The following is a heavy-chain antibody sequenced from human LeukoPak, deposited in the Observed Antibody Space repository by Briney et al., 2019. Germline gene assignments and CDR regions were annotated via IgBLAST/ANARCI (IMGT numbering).Heavy chain of an antibody. CDR2: INPNSGGT. V-gene: IGHV1-2*02. CDR1: GYTFTGYY. D-gene: IGHD2-8*01. J-gene: IGHJ4*02. Sequence: GASVKVSCKASGYTFTGYYMHWVRQAPGQGLEWMGWINPNSGGTNYAQKFQGRVTMTRDTSISKAYMELSRLRSDDTAVYYCARDPGVYCTNGVCYPGVFNYWGQGTLVTVSS. CDR3: ARDPGVYCTNGVCYPGVFNY.